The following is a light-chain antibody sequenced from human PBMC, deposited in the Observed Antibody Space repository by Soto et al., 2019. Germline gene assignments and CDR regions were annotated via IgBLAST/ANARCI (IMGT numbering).Light chain of an antibody. V-gene: IGKV3-11*01. Sequence: EIVLTQSPATLSLSPGERATLSCRASQSVSTYLVWYQQKPGQAPRLLIYDESNSATGIPARFTGSGAGTDFTLTISSLEPEDFAVYYCQQRRNWPRLAFGGGTKVEIK. J-gene: IGKJ4*02. CDR3: QQRRNWPRLA. CDR2: DES. CDR1: QSVSTY.